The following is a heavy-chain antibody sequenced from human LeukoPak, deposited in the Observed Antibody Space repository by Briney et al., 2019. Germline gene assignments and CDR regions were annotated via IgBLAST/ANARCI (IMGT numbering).Heavy chain of an antibody. CDR3: AKGSRLREGGSYRF. J-gene: IGHJ4*02. CDR2: IIPIFGSA. CDR1: GGIFSSYA. V-gene: IGHV1-69*06. Sequence: SVKVSCKASGGIFSSYAINWVRQAPGQGLEWMGRIIPIFGSANYAQKFQGRVTVTADKSTRTAYMELSSLRSEDTALYYCAKGSRLREGGSYRFWGQGTLVTVSS. D-gene: IGHD3-16*02.